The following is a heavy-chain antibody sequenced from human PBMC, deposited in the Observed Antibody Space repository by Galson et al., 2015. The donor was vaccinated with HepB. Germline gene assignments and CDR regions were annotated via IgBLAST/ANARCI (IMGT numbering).Heavy chain of an antibody. CDR2: IYRGGRT. Sequence: PLRLYCAASGFTVRNEYMSWVREAPGKGLGWASVIYRGGRTYYGDSVKGRFTISRDKSKNTLYLHMNSLKAEDTAVYYCVRDVGGNPLGIYYWGQGTLVTVSS. CDR3: VRDVGGNPLGIYY. V-gene: IGHV3-53*01. J-gene: IGHJ4*02. CDR1: GFTVRNEY. D-gene: IGHD4-23*01.